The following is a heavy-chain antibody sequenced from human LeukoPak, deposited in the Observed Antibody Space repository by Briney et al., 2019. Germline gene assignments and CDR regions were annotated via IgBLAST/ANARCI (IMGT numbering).Heavy chain of an antibody. CDR2: VSYSGIT. Sequence: SETLSLTCTVSGGSVNSFYWNWVRQAPGKGLEWIGYVSYSGITIYNPSLKSRVAISLDTSRNHFSLKLRSVTPADTAIYYCARNPIGTYNHHWGQGSLVTVPS. CDR3: ARNPIGTYNHH. V-gene: IGHV4-59*02. J-gene: IGHJ5*02. D-gene: IGHD1-14*01. CDR1: GGSVNSFY.